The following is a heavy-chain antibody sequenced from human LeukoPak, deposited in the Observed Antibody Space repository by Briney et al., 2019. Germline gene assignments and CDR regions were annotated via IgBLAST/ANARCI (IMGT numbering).Heavy chain of an antibody. V-gene: IGHV3-48*04. D-gene: IGHD4-17*01. J-gene: IGHJ6*02. CDR1: GFTFSSYS. CDR2: ISSTSSTI. Sequence: GGSLRLSCAASGFTFSSYSMNWVRQAPGKGREGVLYISSTSSTIYYADSVKGRFTISRDNAKNSLYLQMNSLRAEDTAVYYCARDASTVTTYDYYYYYGMDVWGQGTTVTVSS. CDR3: ARDASTVTTYDYYYYYGMDV.